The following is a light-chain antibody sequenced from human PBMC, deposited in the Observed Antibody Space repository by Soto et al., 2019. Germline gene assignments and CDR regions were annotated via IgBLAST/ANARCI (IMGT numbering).Light chain of an antibody. CDR2: GAS. CDR1: QSVSSSY. J-gene: IGKJ3*01. Sequence: EIVLTQSPGTLSLSPGERATLSCRASQSVSSSYLAWYRQRPGQAPRLLIYGASIRATGIPDRLSGSGSGTDFTLTISRLEPEDFAVFYCQQYGSSPSFGPGTKVDIK. CDR3: QQYGSSPS. V-gene: IGKV3-20*01.